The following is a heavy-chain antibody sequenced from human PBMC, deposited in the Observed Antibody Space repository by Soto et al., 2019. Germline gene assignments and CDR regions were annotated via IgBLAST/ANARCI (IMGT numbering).Heavy chain of an antibody. V-gene: IGHV3-11*05. CDR2: IGSSSSYT. J-gene: IGHJ4*02. CDR3: ARRRPTGYYNY. Sequence: QMQLVESGGDLVKPGGSLRLSCAASGFPFSDYYMSWIRQAPGKGLEWVSSIGSSSSYTNYADSVKGRFTISRDNAKNSRYLQMNSLRAEDTAVYYCARRRPTGYYNYWGQGTLVTVSA. CDR1: GFPFSDYY. D-gene: IGHD3-9*01.